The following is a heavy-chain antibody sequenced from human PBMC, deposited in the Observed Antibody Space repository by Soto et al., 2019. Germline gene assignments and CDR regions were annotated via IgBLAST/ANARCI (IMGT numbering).Heavy chain of an antibody. V-gene: IGHV3-21*06. D-gene: IGHD6-19*01. Sequence: GSLRLSCVGSGFTFSGYGMAWVRQAPGRGLEWVASISSRSTNIDYADSVKGRFTISRDNAKNLVSLQMSSLRGDDTALYYCAKFTEPGYSSIWYYFEYWGQGTPVTVSS. CDR2: ISSRSTNI. CDR1: GFTFSGYG. J-gene: IGHJ4*02. CDR3: AKFTEPGYSSIWYYFEY.